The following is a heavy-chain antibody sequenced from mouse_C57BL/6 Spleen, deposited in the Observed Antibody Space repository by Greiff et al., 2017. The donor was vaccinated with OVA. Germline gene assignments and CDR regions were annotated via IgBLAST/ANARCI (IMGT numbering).Heavy chain of an antibody. D-gene: IGHD4-1*01. V-gene: IGHV5-12*01. J-gene: IGHJ3*01. CDR2: ISNGGGST. CDR1: GFTFSDYY. CDR3: ARQTGSAWFAY. Sequence: EVQLQQSGGGLVQPGGSLKLSCAASGFTFSDYYMYWVRQTPEKRLEWVAYISNGGGSTYYPDTVKGRFTISRDNAKNTLYLQMSRLKSEDTAMYYCARQTGSAWFAYWGQGTLVTVSA.